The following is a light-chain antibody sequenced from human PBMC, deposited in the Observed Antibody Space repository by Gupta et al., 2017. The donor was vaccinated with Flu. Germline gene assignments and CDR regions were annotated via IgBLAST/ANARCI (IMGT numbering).Light chain of an antibody. J-gene: IGLJ2*01. V-gene: IGLV2-14*01. CDR3: SSYTSSNTLV. Sequence: HSALTQPAPVSGSPGQWITISCTGTSSDVGGYNYVSWYQQHPGNAPKLIISEVSNRPSGVSNRFSGSKSGNTASLTISGLQAEDEADYYCSSYTSSNTLVFGGGTKLTVL. CDR1: SSDVGGYNY. CDR2: EVS.